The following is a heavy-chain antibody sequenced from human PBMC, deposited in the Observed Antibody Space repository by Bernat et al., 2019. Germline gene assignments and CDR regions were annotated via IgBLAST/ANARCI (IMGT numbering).Heavy chain of an antibody. D-gene: IGHD5-18*01. CDR3: ARQPDTANFDD. J-gene: IGHJ4*02. V-gene: IGHV4-39*01. CDR1: GGSISSSSYY. CDR2: IYYSGST. Sequence: QLQLQESGPGLVKPSETLSLTCTVSGGSISSSSYYWGWIRQPPGKGLEWIGSIYYSGSTYYNPSLKSRVTISVETSKTQFSLKVSSVTAAETAVYYCARQPDTANFDDWGQGTLVTVSS.